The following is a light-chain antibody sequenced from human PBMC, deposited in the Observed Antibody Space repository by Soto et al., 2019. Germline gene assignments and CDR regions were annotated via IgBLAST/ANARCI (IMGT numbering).Light chain of an antibody. J-gene: IGKJ1*01. CDR1: QSVSSW. V-gene: IGKV1-5*01. CDR3: QQYNSFPT. Sequence: DIQLTQSPSTPSASVGDSVTITCRASQSVSSWLAWYQQKPGRAPRLLIYDASKLEAGVPSRFSGSGSETELSLTISSLQPDDFATYFCQQYNSFPTFGQGTKVDIK. CDR2: DAS.